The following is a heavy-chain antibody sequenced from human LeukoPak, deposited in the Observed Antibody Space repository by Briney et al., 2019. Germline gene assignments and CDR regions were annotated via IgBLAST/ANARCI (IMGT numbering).Heavy chain of an antibody. Sequence: GGSLRLSCAASGFTFSTYAMTWVRQAPGKGLEWVSTISGSGSTDYADPVKGRFTISRDNSKNTLYLQMNSLRAEDTAVYFCANFNFDWNPDYWGQGTLVTVSS. J-gene: IGHJ4*02. CDR1: GFTFSTYA. CDR2: ISGSGST. V-gene: IGHV3-23*01. CDR3: ANFNFDWNPDY. D-gene: IGHD3-9*01.